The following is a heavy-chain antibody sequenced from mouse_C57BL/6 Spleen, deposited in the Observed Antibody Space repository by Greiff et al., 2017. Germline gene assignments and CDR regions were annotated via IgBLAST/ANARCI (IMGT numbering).Heavy chain of an antibody. Sequence: VQLQQSGAELVKPGASVKISCKASGYAFSSYWMNWVKQRPGKGLEWIGQIYPGDGDTNYNGKFKGKATLTADKSSSTAYMQLSSLTSEDSAVYFCARRYGSSYDWYVDGGGTGTTVTVSS. CDR2: IYPGDGDT. CDR1: GYAFSSYW. J-gene: IGHJ1*03. D-gene: IGHD1-1*01. CDR3: ARRYGSSYDWYVDG. V-gene: IGHV1-80*01.